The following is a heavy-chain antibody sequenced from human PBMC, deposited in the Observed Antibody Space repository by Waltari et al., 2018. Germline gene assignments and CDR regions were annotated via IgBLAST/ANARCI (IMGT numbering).Heavy chain of an antibody. Sequence: QVQLVQSGAEVKKPGSSVKVSCKASGGTFSSYAISWVRQAPGQGLEWVGWIIPIFGTANDAQKFQGRVTSTADESTSTAYMELSSLRSEYTAVYYCARVYYYDSSGYYGDYYYYMDVWGKGTTVTVSS. J-gene: IGHJ6*03. D-gene: IGHD3-22*01. CDR2: IIPIFGTA. V-gene: IGHV1-69*01. CDR3: ARVYYYDSSGYYGDYYYYMDV. CDR1: GGTFSSYA.